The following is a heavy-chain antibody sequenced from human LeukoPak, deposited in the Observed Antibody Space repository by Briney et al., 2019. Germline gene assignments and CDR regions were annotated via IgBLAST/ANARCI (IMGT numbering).Heavy chain of an antibody. Sequence: PGGSLRLSCAASGFTFSSYAMSWVRQAPGKGLEWVSAVSGSGGSTYYADSVKGRFTISRDNSKNTLYLQMNSLRAEDTAVYYCAKGQRRAAAGNIDYWGQGTLVTVSS. CDR2: VSGSGGST. CDR3: AKGQRRAAAGNIDY. J-gene: IGHJ4*02. V-gene: IGHV3-23*01. D-gene: IGHD6-13*01. CDR1: GFTFSSYA.